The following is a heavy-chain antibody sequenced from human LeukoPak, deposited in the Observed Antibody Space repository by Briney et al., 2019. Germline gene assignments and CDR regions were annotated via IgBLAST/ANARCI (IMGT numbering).Heavy chain of an antibody. Sequence: SQTLSLTCTVSGGSISSYYWSWIRQPPGKGLELIGYIYYSGSINYNPSLKSRVTISVDTSKNQFPLKLSSVTAADTAVYYCARGIRYFDSSMMSDYWGQGPLVSVSS. D-gene: IGHD3-9*01. CDR1: GGSISSYY. V-gene: IGHV4-59*01. CDR3: ARGIRYFDSSMMSDY. J-gene: IGHJ4*02. CDR2: IYYSGSI.